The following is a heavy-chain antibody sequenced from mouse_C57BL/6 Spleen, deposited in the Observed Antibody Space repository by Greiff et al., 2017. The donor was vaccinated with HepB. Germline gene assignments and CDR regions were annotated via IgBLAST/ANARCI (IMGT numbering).Heavy chain of an antibody. CDR2: IYPGSGST. Sequence: QVQLQQPGAELVKPGASVKMSCKASGYTFTSYWITWVKQRPGQGLEWIGDIYPGSGSTNYNEKFKSKATLTVDTSSSTAYMQLSSLTSEDSAVYYCARSEDYYGSRNYWGQGTTLTVSS. CDR3: ARSEDYYGSRNY. J-gene: IGHJ2*01. CDR1: GYTFTSYW. V-gene: IGHV1-55*01. D-gene: IGHD1-1*01.